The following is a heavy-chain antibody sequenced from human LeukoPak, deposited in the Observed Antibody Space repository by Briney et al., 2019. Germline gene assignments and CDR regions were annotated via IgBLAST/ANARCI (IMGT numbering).Heavy chain of an antibody. J-gene: IGHJ6*02. D-gene: IGHD4-17*01. CDR3: ARHNYGVGYYYYYGMDV. Sequence: GESLKISCKGSGYSFTSYWIGWVRGMPGKGQEWMGIIYPGDSDTRYSPSFQGQVTISADKSISTAYLQWSSLKASDTAMYYCARHNYGVGYYYYYGMDVWGQGTTVTVSS. V-gene: IGHV5-51*01. CDR1: GYSFTSYW. CDR2: IYPGDSDT.